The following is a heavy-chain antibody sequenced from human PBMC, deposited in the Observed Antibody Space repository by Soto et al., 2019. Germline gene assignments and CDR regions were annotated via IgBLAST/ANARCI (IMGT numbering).Heavy chain of an antibody. D-gene: IGHD2-15*01. CDR3: ARARYCSGGSCYSKFDP. CDR2: INAGNGNT. Sequence: ASVKVCCKASGYTLTSYAMHWVRQDNGQRLEWMGWINAGNGNTKYSQKFQGRVTITRDTSASTAYMELSSLRSEDTAVYYCARARYCSGGSCYSKFDPWGQGTLVTVSS. J-gene: IGHJ5*02. V-gene: IGHV1-3*01. CDR1: GYTLTSYA.